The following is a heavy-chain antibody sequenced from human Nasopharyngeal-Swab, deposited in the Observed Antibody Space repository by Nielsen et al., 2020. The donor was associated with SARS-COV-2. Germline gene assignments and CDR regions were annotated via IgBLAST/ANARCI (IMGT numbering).Heavy chain of an antibody. V-gene: IGHV3-11*04. J-gene: IGHJ6*02. CDR3: ATLYGSGIYAGYYYYYGMDV. CDR1: GFTFSDYY. CDR2: ISSSGSTI. Sequence: GESLQISCAASGFTFSDYYMSWIRQAPGKGLEWVSYISSSGSTIYYADSVKGRFTISRDNAKNSLYLQMNSLRAEDTAVYYCATLYGSGIYAGYYYYYGMDVWSQGTTVTVSS. D-gene: IGHD3-10*01.